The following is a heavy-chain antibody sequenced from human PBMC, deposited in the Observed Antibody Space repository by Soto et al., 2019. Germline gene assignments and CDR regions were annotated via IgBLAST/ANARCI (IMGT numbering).Heavy chain of an antibody. J-gene: IGHJ4*02. CDR1: GFIFSRSA. D-gene: IGHD3-22*01. CDR2: ISSSSSYI. Sequence: PGGSLRLSCAASGFIFSRSAMNWVRQAPGKGLEWVSSISSSSSYIYYADSVKGRFTISRDNAKNSLYLQMNSLKASDTAIYYCARHKSRSGSYPIDYWGQGTLVTVSS. V-gene: IGHV3-21*04. CDR3: ARHKSRSGSYPIDY.